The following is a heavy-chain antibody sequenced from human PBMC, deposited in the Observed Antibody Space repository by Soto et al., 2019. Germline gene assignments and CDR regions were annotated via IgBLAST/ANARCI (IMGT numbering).Heavy chain of an antibody. CDR1: GYTFTGNY. CDR2: INPNSGAT. J-gene: IGHJ3*02. Sequence: ASVKVSCKASGYTFTGNYLHCVRQAPGQRLEWMGWINPNSGATNYPQKFQGWVTMTRDTSISTVYMEMKRLRSDDTAIYYCARERRGRSFDIWGQGTMVTVSS. V-gene: IGHV1-2*04. CDR3: ARERRGRSFDI.